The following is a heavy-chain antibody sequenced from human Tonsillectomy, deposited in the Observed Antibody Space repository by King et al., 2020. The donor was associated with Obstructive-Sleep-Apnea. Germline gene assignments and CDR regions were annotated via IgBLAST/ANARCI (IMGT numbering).Heavy chain of an antibody. CDR2: ISSSGGTI. D-gene: IGHD3-9*01. CDR1: GFTFSDYY. Sequence: QLVQSGGGLVKPGGSLRLSCAASGFTFSDYYMSWIRQAPGKGLEWVSYISSSGGTIYYADSVKGRFTISRDNAKNSLYLQMNSLRAEDTAVYYCARETYDILTGYYANDAFDIWGQGTMVTVSS. J-gene: IGHJ3*02. CDR3: ARETYDILTGYYANDAFDI. V-gene: IGHV3-11*01.